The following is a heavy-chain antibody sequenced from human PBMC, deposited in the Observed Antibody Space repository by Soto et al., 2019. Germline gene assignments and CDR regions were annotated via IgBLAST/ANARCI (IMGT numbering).Heavy chain of an antibody. J-gene: IGHJ4*02. CDR3: AKGTHSGLGYYDSSGYYSDY. CDR1: GFTFSSYG. Sequence: GGSLRLSCAASGFTFSSYGMHWVRQAPGKGLEWVAVISYDGSNKYYADSVKGRFTISRDNSKNTLYLQMNSLRAEDTAVYYCAKGTHSGLGYYDSSGYYSDYWGQGTLVTVSS. CDR2: ISYDGSNK. V-gene: IGHV3-30*18. D-gene: IGHD3-22*01.